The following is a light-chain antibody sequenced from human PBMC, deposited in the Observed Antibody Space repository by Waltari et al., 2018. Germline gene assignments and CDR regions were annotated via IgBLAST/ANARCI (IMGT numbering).Light chain of an antibody. V-gene: IGLV3-21*02. CDR3: QVWDTASDEYV. CDR2: DDS. CDR1: NLGSKS. J-gene: IGLJ1*01. Sequence: SYVLTQPPSVSVAPGQPARITCGGNNLGSKSVHWYQQRSGQAPLLVVYDDSDRPSGIPERVSGSNSGNTATLTINSVEAGDEADYYCQVWDTASDEYVFGPGTKVTVL.